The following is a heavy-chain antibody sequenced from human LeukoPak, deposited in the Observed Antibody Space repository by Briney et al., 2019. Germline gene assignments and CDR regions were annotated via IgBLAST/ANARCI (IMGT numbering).Heavy chain of an antibody. CDR2: IESSTDGGTT. CDR3: TTSPGITVFGVVTDY. CDR1: GPTFRNAL. D-gene: IGHD3-3*01. J-gene: IGHJ4*02. V-gene: IGHV3-15*04. Sequence: GGSLRLSCAASGPTFRNALMNWVRQAPGKGLEGVGRIESSTDGGTTDYAAPVKGRFTKSRDDSKNTLYLQMNNVKTEDTGVYYCTTSPGITVFGVVTDYWGQGTLVIVSS.